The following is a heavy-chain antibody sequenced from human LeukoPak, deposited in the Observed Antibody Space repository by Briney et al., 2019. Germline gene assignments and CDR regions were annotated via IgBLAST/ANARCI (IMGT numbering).Heavy chain of an antibody. D-gene: IGHD3-22*01. CDR1: GFTFSSYA. J-gene: IGHJ4*02. V-gene: IGHV3-23*01. Sequence: NPGGSLILSCAASGFTFSSYAMSWVRQAPGKGLEWVSAISGSGGSTYYADSVKGRFTISRDNSKNTLYLQMNSLRAEDTAVYYCAKDRLKYYYDSSALWDWGQGTLVTVSS. CDR3: AKDRLKYYYDSSALWD. CDR2: ISGSGGST.